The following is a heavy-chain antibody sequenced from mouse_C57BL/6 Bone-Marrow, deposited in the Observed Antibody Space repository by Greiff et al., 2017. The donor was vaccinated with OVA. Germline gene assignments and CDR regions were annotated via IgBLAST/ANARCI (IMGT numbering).Heavy chain of an antibody. J-gene: IGHJ3*01. V-gene: IGHV5-6*02. CDR1: GFTFSSYG. CDR2: ISSGGSYT. Sequence: EVKLQESGGDLVKPGGSLKLSCAASGFTFSSYGMSWVRQTPDKRLEWVATISSGGSYTYYPDSVKGRFTISRDNAKNTLYLQMSSRKSEDTAMYYCASRRWTAWCAYWGQGTLVTVSA. D-gene: IGHD2-3*01. CDR3: ASRRWTAWCAY.